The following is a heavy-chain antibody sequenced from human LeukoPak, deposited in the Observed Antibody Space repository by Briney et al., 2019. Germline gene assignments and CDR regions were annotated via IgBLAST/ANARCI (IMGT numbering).Heavy chain of an antibody. V-gene: IGHV4-31*03. J-gene: IGHJ4*02. Sequence: SQTLSLTCTVSGGSISSGGYYWSWIRQHPGKGLEWIGYIYYSGSTYYNPSLKSRVTISVDTSKNQFSLKLSSVTAADTAVYYCGRPPHNDFLTGYNDYWGQGPLVTVSA. CDR3: GRPPHNDFLTGYNDY. CDR1: GGSISSGGYY. CDR2: IYYSGST. D-gene: IGHD3-9*01.